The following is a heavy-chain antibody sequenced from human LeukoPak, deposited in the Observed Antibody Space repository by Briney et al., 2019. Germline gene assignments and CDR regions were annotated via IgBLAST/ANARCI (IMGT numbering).Heavy chain of an antibody. Sequence: SETLSLTCAVSGGSISSSNWWSWVRQPPGKGLEWIGEIYHSGSTNYNPSLKSRVTISVDKSKNQFSLKLSSVTAADTTVYYCARDLGHLLWFGELLVWGQGTLVTVSS. D-gene: IGHD3-10*01. CDR2: IYHSGST. V-gene: IGHV4-4*02. CDR3: ARDLGHLLWFGELLV. CDR1: GGSISSSNW. J-gene: IGHJ4*02.